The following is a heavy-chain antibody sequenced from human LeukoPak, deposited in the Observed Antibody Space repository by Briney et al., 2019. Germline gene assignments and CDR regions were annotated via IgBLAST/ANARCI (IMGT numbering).Heavy chain of an antibody. J-gene: IGHJ3*02. Sequence: ASVKVSCKVSGYTLTELSMHWVRQAPGQGLEWMGVINPSGGSTGYAQKFQGRVTMTRDMSTSTVYMELSGLRSEDTAVYYCARGYYSGSGSYYDRRDDAFEIWGQGTMVTVSS. CDR3: ARGYYSGSGSYYDRRDDAFEI. CDR1: GYTLTELS. V-gene: IGHV1-46*01. D-gene: IGHD3-10*01. CDR2: INPSGGST.